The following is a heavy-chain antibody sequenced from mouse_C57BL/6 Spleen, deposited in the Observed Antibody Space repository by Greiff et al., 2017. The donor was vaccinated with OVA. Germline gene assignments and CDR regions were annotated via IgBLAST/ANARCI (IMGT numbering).Heavy chain of an antibody. CDR1: GFSLTSYG. V-gene: IGHV2-2*01. J-gene: IGHJ4*01. D-gene: IGHD2-2*01. CDR2: IWSGGST. Sequence: VMLVESGPGLVQPSQSLSITCTVSGFSLTSYGVHWVRQSPGKGLEWLGVIWSGGSTDYNAAFISRLSISKDNSKSQVFFKMNSLQADDTAIEYCARVWLPNYYAMDYWGQGTSVTVSS. CDR3: ARVWLPNYYAMDY.